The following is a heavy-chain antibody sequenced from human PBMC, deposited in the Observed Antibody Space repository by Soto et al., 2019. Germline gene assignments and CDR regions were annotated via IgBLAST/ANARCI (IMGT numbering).Heavy chain of an antibody. D-gene: IGHD4-17*01. V-gene: IGHV4-34*01. J-gene: IGHJ4*02. CDR3: ARGMTTVTTFDY. Sequence: PSETLSLTCAVYGGSFSGYYWNWIRQPPGKGLEWIGYIYHSGSTYYNPSLKSRVTISVDRSKNQVSLKLSSVTAADTAVYYCARGMTTVTTFDYWGQGTLVTVSS. CDR2: IYHSGST. CDR1: GGSFSGYY.